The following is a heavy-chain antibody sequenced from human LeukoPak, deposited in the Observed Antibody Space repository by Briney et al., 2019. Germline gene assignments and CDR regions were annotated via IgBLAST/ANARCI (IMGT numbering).Heavy chain of an antibody. D-gene: IGHD5-12*01. V-gene: IGHV1-18*01. CDR1: GYTLTELS. Sequence: ASVKVSCKVSGYTLTELSMHWVRQAPGQGLEWMGWISAYNGDTNYAQKLQGRVTMTTDTSTSTAYMELRSLRSDDTAVHYCARTSHYVDIAATIPYGIYYFDYWGQGTLVTVSS. J-gene: IGHJ4*02. CDR3: ARTSHYVDIAATIPYGIYYFDY. CDR2: ISAYNGDT.